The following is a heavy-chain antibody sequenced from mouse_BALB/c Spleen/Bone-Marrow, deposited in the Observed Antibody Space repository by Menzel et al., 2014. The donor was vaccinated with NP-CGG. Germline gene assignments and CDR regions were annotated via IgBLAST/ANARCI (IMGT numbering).Heavy chain of an antibody. J-gene: IGHJ2*01. CDR2: ISGSGGST. D-gene: IGHD2-5*01. V-gene: IGHV5-6-3*01. CDR3: VRDKYSISVYYFYF. Sequence: EVKLVESGGGLVQPGGSLKLSCAASGFTFSNYGMSWVRQTPDKRLELVATISGSGGSTYYPDSVKGRFTISRDTAKNTLCLQIRGLKTERTAMYYCVRDKYSISVYYFYFWGQSTTLSDSS. CDR1: GFTFSNYG.